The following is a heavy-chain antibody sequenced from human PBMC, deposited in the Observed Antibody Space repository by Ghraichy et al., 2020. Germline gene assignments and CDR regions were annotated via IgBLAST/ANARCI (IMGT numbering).Heavy chain of an antibody. CDR1: GGSISSYY. Sequence: GSLRLSCTVSGGSISSYYWSWIRQPPGKGLEWIGYIYYSGSTNYNPSLKSRVTISVDTSKNQFSLKLSSVTAADTAVYYCARDNYNWFDPWGQGTLVTVSS. V-gene: IGHV4-59*01. J-gene: IGHJ5*02. CDR3: ARDNYNWFDP. CDR2: IYYSGST. D-gene: IGHD1-20*01.